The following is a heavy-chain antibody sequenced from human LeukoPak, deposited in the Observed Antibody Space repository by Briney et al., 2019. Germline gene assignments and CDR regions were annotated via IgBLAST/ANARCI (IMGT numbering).Heavy chain of an antibody. CDR3: ARWSGELFANWSDP. J-gene: IGHJ5*02. CDR2: IYYSGST. V-gene: IGHV4-39*01. D-gene: IGHD3-10*01. Sequence: SETLSLTCTVSGGSISSSSYYWGWIRQPPGKGLEWIGSIYYSGSTYYNPSLKSQVTISVDTSKNQFSLKLSSVTAADTAVYYCARWSGELFANWSDPWGQGTLVTVSS. CDR1: GGSISSSSYY.